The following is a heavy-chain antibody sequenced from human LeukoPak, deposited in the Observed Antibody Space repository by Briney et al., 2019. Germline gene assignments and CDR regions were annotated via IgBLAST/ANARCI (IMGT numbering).Heavy chain of an antibody. Sequence: ASVKVSCKASGYTFTSYGISWVRQAPGQGLEWMGWISAYNGNTNYAQKLQGRVTMTTDTSTSTAYMELRSLRSDDTAVYYCARDSAEVGATEDAFDIWGQGTMVTVSS. CDR2: ISAYNGNT. D-gene: IGHD1-26*01. CDR3: ARDSAEVGATEDAFDI. CDR1: GYTFTSYG. V-gene: IGHV1-18*01. J-gene: IGHJ3*02.